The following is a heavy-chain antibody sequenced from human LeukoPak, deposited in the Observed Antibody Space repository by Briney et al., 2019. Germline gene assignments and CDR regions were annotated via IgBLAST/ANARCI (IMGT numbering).Heavy chain of an antibody. Sequence: GGSLRLSCAASGFTFSDYYMSWIRQAPGKGLEWVSYISSSGSTIYHADSVKGRFTISRDNAKNSLYLQMNSLRAEDTAVYYCARGDGYYYDIIWFDPWGQGTLVTVSS. CDR3: ARGDGYYYDIIWFDP. J-gene: IGHJ5*02. V-gene: IGHV3-11*01. CDR1: GFTFSDYY. D-gene: IGHD3-22*01. CDR2: ISSSGSTI.